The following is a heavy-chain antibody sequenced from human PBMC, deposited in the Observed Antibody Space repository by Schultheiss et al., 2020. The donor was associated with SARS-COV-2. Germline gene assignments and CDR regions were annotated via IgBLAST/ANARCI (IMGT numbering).Heavy chain of an antibody. CDR1: GYTFTSYG. CDR3: ARRLSRTEWDYYYGMDV. D-gene: IGHD1-26*01. CDR2: ISAYNGNT. Sequence: ASVKVSCKASGYTFTSYGISWVRQAPGQGLEWMGWISAYNGNTNYAQKFQGRVTITADESTSTDYMELSSLRSEDTAVYYCARRLSRTEWDYYYGMDVWGQGTTVTVSS. J-gene: IGHJ6*02. V-gene: IGHV1-18*01.